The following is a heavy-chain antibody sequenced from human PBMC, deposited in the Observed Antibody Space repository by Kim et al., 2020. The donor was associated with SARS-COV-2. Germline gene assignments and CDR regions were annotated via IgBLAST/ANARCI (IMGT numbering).Heavy chain of an antibody. Sequence: GGSLRLSCAASGFTFRSYCMHWVRQAPGKGLVWVSGTNGDGSTTNYADSVKGRFTISRDNAKNTLYLQLNSLRAEDTAIYYCARRYYDSRGYYYFGSWGQRTRVTLS. CDR3: ARRYYDSRGYYYFGS. CDR1: GFTFRSYC. D-gene: IGHD3-22*01. CDR2: TNGDGSTT. J-gene: IGHJ4*02. V-gene: IGHV3-74*01.